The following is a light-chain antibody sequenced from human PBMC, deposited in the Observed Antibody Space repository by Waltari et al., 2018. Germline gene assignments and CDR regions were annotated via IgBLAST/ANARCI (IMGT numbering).Light chain of an antibody. CDR1: SGHSTNI. CDR2: VNSDGSH. CDR3: QTGGHGTWV. V-gene: IGLV4-69*01. J-gene: IGLJ3*02. Sequence: QLVLTQSPSASASLGASVKLTCTLSSGHSTNIIAWLQQHPGKGPRYLMNVNSDGSHNKGVGIPDRFSGSSSGAERYLTISSLQSEDEADYYCQTGGHGTWVFGGGTRLTVL.